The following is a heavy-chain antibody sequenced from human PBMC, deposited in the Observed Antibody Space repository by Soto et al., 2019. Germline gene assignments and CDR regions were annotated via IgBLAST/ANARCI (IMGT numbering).Heavy chain of an antibody. D-gene: IGHD2-8*01. J-gene: IGHJ6*02. CDR2: TYYRSKWYN. Sequence: SQTLSLTCVISGDSVSSNSASWSWIRQSPSRGLEWLGRTYYRSKWYNDYAVSVKSRITINPDTSKNQFSLQLNSVTPEDTAVYYCARDLGYCTNGVCFFEDYYYYGMDVWGQGTTVTVSS. CDR3: ARDLGYCTNGVCFFEDYYYYGMDV. CDR1: GDSVSSNSAS. V-gene: IGHV6-1*01.